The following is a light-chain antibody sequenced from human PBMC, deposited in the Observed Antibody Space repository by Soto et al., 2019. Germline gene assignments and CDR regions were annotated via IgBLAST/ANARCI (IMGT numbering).Light chain of an antibody. CDR3: QQYDTSPWT. CDR2: AAS. Sequence: EIVLTQSPGTLSLSPGERATLSCRASQSVTSNYLAWYRHKPGQAPRLLIYAASSRATGIPDRFSGSGSGTAFTLTISRLEPEDFAVYYCQQYDTSPWTFGQGTKVDIK. J-gene: IGKJ1*01. CDR1: QSVTSNY. V-gene: IGKV3-20*01.